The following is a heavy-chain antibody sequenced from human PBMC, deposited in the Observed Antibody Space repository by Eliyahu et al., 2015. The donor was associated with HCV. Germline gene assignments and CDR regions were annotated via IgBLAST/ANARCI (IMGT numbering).Heavy chain of an antibody. CDR2: IFPGDSDI. CDR3: ARLKSLGAPKEIGAFDY. D-gene: IGHD3-10*01. V-gene: IGHV5-51*03. CDR1: GYSFADYG. J-gene: IGHJ4*01. Sequence: EVQLVQSGAEVKKPGESLEISCKGSGYSFADYGVAWVRXMPGKGPECMGIIFPGDSDITYSPSFQGRVTISATKSKNTAYLHWKSLRASDSAVYFCARLKSLGAPKEIGAFDYWGHGTLVTVSS.